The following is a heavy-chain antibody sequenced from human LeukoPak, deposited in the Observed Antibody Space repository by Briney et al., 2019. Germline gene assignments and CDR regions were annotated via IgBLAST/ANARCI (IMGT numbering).Heavy chain of an antibody. Sequence: PGGSLRLSCAASGFTFSSYAMSWVRQAPGKGLEWVSAISGSGGSTYYADSVKGRFTISRDNSKNTLYLQMKSLRAEDTAVYYCAKDLTDGSGSYFEGDAFDIWGQGTMVTVSS. CDR2: ISGSGGST. CDR3: AKDLTDGSGSYFEGDAFDI. J-gene: IGHJ3*02. CDR1: GFTFSSYA. V-gene: IGHV3-23*01. D-gene: IGHD3-10*01.